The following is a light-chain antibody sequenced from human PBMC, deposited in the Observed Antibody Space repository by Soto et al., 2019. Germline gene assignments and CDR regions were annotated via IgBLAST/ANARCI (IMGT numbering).Light chain of an antibody. J-gene: IGKJ1*01. V-gene: IGKV1-33*01. CDR1: QDISNF. CDR3: QQHDSLPWT. Sequence: DIHMTQSPSSLSASVGDRITVTCQASQDISNFLNWYQYKPGEAPKLLIFDASYLATGVPSRFSGGGFGTDFPFTISSLQPEDNATYYCQQHDSLPWTFGQGTKVDFK. CDR2: DAS.